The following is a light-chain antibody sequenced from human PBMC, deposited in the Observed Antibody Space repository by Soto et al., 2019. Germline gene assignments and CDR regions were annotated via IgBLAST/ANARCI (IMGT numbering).Light chain of an antibody. CDR1: QGISNY. CDR3: QQRHSYPIT. CDR2: TAS. J-gene: IGKJ5*01. Sequence: DIQLTQSPSFLSASVGDRVTITCRASQGISNYLAWYHQKPGKPPKLLIHTASTLQSGVPSRFSGSGSGTEFTLTISSLQPEDFATYYCQQRHSYPITFGHGTRLETK. V-gene: IGKV1-9*01.